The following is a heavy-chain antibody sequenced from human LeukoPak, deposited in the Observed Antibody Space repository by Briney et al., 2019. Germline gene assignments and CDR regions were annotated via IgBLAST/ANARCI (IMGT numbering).Heavy chain of an antibody. D-gene: IGHD3-16*01. CDR2: IIPIFGTA. CDR1: GGTFSSYA. J-gene: IGHJ4*02. V-gene: IGHV1-69*05. Sequence: SVKVSCKASGGTFSSYAISWVRQAPGQGLEWMGGIIPIFGTANYAQKFQGRVTMTRDMSTSTVYMELSSLRSEDTAVYYCARGGGSPSGYYFDYWGQGALVIVSS. CDR3: ARGGGSPSGYYFDY.